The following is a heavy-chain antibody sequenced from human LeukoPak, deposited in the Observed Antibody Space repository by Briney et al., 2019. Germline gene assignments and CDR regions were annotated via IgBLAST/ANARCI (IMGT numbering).Heavy chain of an antibody. D-gene: IGHD3-22*01. Sequence: SETLSLTCTVSGGSISSYYWSWIRQPAGKGLEWIGRIYTSGSTNYNPSLKSRVTMSVDTSKNQFSLKLSSVTAADTAVYYCARERWYYYDSSGYHDYWGQGTLVTVPS. CDR2: IYTSGST. J-gene: IGHJ4*01. CDR1: GGSISSYY. V-gene: IGHV4-4*07. CDR3: ARERWYYYDSSGYHDY.